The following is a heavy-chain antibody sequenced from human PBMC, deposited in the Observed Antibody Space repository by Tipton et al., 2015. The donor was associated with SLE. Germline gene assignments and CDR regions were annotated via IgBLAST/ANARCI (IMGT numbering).Heavy chain of an antibody. V-gene: IGHV3-30*02. CDR2: IRYDGSKK. CDR3: AKHRRGDYGLDV. Sequence: SGVIFCRYIIQWVRQVPGKGLEWVTFIRYDGSKKYYADSVKGRFTISRDNSKNTLYLQMNSLRSEDTAVYFCAKHRRGDYGLDVWGQGTTVTVSS. J-gene: IGHJ6*02. D-gene: IGHD3-16*01. CDR1: GVIFCRYI.